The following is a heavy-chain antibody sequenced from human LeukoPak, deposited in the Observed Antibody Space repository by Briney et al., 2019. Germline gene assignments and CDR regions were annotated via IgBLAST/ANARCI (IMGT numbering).Heavy chain of an antibody. Sequence: GGSLRLSCAASGFTFSSYWMSWVRQAPGKGLEWVANIKQDGSEKYYVDSVKGRFTISRDNAKNSLYLQMNSLRAEDTAVYYCARDGEYDYVWGSSSYWGQGTLVTVSS. CDR1: GFTFSSYW. J-gene: IGHJ4*02. D-gene: IGHD3-16*01. CDR3: ARDGEYDYVWGSSSY. CDR2: IKQDGSEK. V-gene: IGHV3-7*01.